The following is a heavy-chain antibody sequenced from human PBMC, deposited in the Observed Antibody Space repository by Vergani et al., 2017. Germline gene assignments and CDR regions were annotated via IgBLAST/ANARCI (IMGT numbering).Heavy chain of an antibody. V-gene: IGHV3-21*01. CDR3: AKGSQGGGILTGYYNWFDP. J-gene: IGHJ5*02. CDR2: ISSGSNYI. D-gene: IGHD3-9*01. CDR1: GLTFSSYS. Sequence: EVQLVESGGGLVKPGGSLRLSCAASGLTFSSYSMNWVRQAPGKGLEWVSSISSGSNYIYYADSVKGRFTISRDNSKNTLYLQMNSLRAEDTAVYYCAKGSQGGGILTGYYNWFDPWGQGTLVTVSS.